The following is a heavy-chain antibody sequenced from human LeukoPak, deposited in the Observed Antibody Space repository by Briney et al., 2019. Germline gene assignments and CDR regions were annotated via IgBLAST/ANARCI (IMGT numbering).Heavy chain of an antibody. J-gene: IGHJ3*02. CDR1: GGTFSSYA. Sequence: SVKVSCKASGGTFSSYAISWVRQAPGQGPEWMGGIIPIFGTANYAQKFQGRVTITADESTSTAYMELSSLRSEDTAVYYCARGRLRFKWDDAFDIWGQGTMVTVSS. CDR3: ARGRLRFKWDDAFDI. CDR2: IIPIFGTA. V-gene: IGHV1-69*13. D-gene: IGHD3-3*01.